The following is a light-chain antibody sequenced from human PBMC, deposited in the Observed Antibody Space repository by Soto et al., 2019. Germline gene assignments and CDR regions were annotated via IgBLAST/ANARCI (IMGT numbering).Light chain of an antibody. Sequence: QSVLTQPPSASETPGQTVSISCSGSNSNIASNTVNWYQHLPGTAPKLLIYYNNQRPSGVPDRFSGSKSSTSASLAISGLQSEDESDYYCAAWDDTLKRYVFGTGTKLTVL. CDR2: YNN. CDR1: NSNIASNT. CDR3: AAWDDTLKRYV. J-gene: IGLJ1*01. V-gene: IGLV1-44*01.